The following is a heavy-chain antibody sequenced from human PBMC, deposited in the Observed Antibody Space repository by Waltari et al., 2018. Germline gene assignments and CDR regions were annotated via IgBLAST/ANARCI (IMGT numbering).Heavy chain of an antibody. D-gene: IGHD3-22*01. Sequence: QVQLVQSGAEVKKPGASVKVSCKVSGYTLNALYMHWLRQAPGKGLEWMGGFDPEDGETIYAQKFQGRVTMTEDTSTDTAYMELSSLRSEDTAVYYCATDLGYDSSDQQPGPLYWGQGTLVTVSS. V-gene: IGHV1-24*01. J-gene: IGHJ4*02. CDR3: ATDLGYDSSDQQPGPLY. CDR2: FDPEDGET. CDR1: GYTLNALY.